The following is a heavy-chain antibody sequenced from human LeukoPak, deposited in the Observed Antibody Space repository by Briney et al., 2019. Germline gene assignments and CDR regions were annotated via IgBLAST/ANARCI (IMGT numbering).Heavy chain of an antibody. CDR1: GFTFSSYA. D-gene: IGHD3-22*01. CDR3: ARGHYYDSSGYYLG. Sequence: GSLRLSCAASGFTFSSYAMLWVRQAPGKGLEWVAVISYDGSNKYYADSVKGRFTISRDNSKNTLYLQTNSLRAEDTAVYYCARGHYYDSSGYYLGWGQGTLVTVSS. J-gene: IGHJ4*02. CDR2: ISYDGSNK. V-gene: IGHV3-30-3*01.